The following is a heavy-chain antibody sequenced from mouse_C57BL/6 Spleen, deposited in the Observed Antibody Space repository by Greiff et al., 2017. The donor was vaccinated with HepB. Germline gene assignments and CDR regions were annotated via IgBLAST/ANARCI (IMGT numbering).Heavy chain of an antibody. CDR1: GYSITSGYY. CDR2: ISYDGSN. J-gene: IGHJ1*03. CDR3: ARDRTGTEGYFDV. V-gene: IGHV3-6*01. D-gene: IGHD4-1*01. Sequence: EVKLVESGPGLVKPSQSLSLTCSVTGYSITSGYYWNWIRQFPGNKLEWMGYISYDGSNNYNPSLKNRISITRDTSKNQFFLKLNSVTTEDTATYYCARDRTGTEGYFDVWGTGTTVTVSS.